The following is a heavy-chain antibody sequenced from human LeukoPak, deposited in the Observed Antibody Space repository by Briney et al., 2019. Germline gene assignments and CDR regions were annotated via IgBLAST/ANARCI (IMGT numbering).Heavy chain of an antibody. J-gene: IGHJ4*02. CDR3: ARISYSGSYYDY. Sequence: ASVKVSCKASGYTFTSYYMHWVRQAPGQGLEWMGIINPSGGTTSYAQKFQGRVTMTRDTSTRTVYMELSSLRSDDTAVYYCARISYSGSYYDYWGQGTLVTVSS. CDR2: INPSGGTT. D-gene: IGHD1-26*01. CDR1: GYTFTSYY. V-gene: IGHV1-46*01.